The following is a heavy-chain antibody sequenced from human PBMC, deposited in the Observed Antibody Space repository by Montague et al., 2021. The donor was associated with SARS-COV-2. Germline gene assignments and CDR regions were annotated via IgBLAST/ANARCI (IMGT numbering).Heavy chain of an antibody. Sequence: SETLSLTCAVSGGSISSNNWWNWVRQAPGKGLEWIGEIYHSGRTNYNPSLKSRVTISVDKSKNQYSLILSSVTAADTAVYYCASEGSRDGYNEGFDYWGQGTLVNVSP. D-gene: IGHD5-24*01. CDR1: GGSISSNNW. CDR3: ASEGSRDGYNEGFDY. V-gene: IGHV4-4*02. CDR2: IYHSGRT. J-gene: IGHJ4*02.